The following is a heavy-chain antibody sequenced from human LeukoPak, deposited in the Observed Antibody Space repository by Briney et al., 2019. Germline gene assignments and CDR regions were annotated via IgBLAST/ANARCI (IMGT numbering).Heavy chain of an antibody. J-gene: IGHJ4*02. CDR3: AAWLRFLEWPRIDY. CDR1: GFTFKRSA. D-gene: IGHD3-3*01. V-gene: IGHV1-58*01. CDR2: IVVGSGNT. Sequence: SVKVSCKASGFTFKRSAVQWVRQARGQRLEWIGWIVVGSGNTNYAQKFQERVTITRDMSTNTAYMELSNLRSEDTAVYYCAAWLRFLEWPRIDYWGQGILVTVSS.